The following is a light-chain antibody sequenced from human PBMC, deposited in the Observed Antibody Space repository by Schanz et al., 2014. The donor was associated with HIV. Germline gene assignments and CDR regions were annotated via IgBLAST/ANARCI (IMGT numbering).Light chain of an antibody. Sequence: QSALTQPASVSGSPGQSISFSCTGTSSDVASYNYISWYQQHPGKAPKLLIYDVTNRPSGVSNRFSGSKSGNAASLIIFGLQAEDEAHYYCTSYTSSSTVVFGGGTKLTVL. CDR2: DVT. J-gene: IGLJ2*01. CDR1: SSDVASYNY. V-gene: IGLV2-14*03. CDR3: TSYTSSSTVV.